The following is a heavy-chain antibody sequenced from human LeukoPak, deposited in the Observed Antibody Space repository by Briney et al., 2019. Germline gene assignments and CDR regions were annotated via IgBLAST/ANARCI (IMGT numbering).Heavy chain of an antibody. J-gene: IGHJ3*02. CDR2: INHSGST. V-gene: IGHV4-34*01. CDR3: ARSYGDYVWFSAFDI. CDR1: GGSFSGYY. Sequence: SETLSLTCAVYGGSFSGYYWSWIRQPPGKGLEWIGEINHSGSTNYNPSLKSRVTISVDTSKNQFSLKLSSVTAADTAGYSCARSYGDYVWFSAFDIWGQGTMVTVSS. D-gene: IGHD4-17*01.